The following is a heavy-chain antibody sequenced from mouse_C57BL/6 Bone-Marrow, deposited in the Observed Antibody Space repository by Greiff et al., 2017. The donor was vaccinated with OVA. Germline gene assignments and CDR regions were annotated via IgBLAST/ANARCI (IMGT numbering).Heavy chain of an antibody. CDR3: ARRGIWYFDV. CDR2: INPNNGGT. CDR1: GYTFTDYY. J-gene: IGHJ1*03. V-gene: IGHV1-26*01. Sequence: EVQLQQSGPELVKPGASVKISCKASGYTFTDYYMNWVKQSHGKSLEWIGDINPNNGGTSYNQKFKGKATLTVYKSSSTAYMELRSLTSEDSAVYYCARRGIWYFDVWGTGTTVTVAS.